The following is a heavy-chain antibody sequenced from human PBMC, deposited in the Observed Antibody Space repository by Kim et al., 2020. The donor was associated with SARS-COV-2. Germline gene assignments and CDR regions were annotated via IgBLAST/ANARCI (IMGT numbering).Heavy chain of an antibody. CDR2: FYYSGSA. J-gene: IGHJ1*01. CDR1: GVSISSTSYS. CDR3: AKFGDYGDYAGSSN. D-gene: IGHD4-17*01. Sequence: SETLSLTCTVSGVSISSTSYSWGWIRQPPGKGLEWIGSFYYSGSAYYNPSLKSRSTISIDTSKTKFSLELSTVTAADTAVYYCAKFGDYGDYAGSSNWGPGALVTVSS. V-gene: IGHV4-39*01.